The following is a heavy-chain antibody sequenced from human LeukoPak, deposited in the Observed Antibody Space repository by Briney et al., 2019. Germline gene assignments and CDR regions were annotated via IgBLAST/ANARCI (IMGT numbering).Heavy chain of an antibody. CDR2: ISGSGGST. D-gene: IGHD1-26*01. Sequence: GGSLRLSCAASGFTFSSYAMSWVRQAPGKGLEWVSAISGSGGSTYYADSVKGRFTVSRDNSKNTLYLQMNSLRAEDTAVYYCAKAMGATPDAFDIWGQGTMVTVSS. CDR1: GFTFSSYA. V-gene: IGHV3-23*01. J-gene: IGHJ3*02. CDR3: AKAMGATPDAFDI.